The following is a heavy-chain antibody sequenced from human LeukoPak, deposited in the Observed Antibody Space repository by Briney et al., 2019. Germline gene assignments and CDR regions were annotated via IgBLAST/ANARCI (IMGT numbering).Heavy chain of an antibody. J-gene: IGHJ3*02. CDR3: AREEYCTNGVCYIHAFDI. V-gene: IGHV1-18*01. CDR1: GYTFTSYG. D-gene: IGHD2-8*01. Sequence: GASVKVSCKASGYTFTSYGISWVRQAPGQGLEWMGWISAYNGNTNYAQKFQGRVTMTTDTSTSTAYMELRSLRSDDTAVYYCAREEYCTNGVCYIHAFDIWGQGTMVTVSS. CDR2: ISAYNGNT.